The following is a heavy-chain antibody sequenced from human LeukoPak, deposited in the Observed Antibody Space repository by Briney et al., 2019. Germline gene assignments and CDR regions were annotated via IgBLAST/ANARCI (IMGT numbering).Heavy chain of an antibody. V-gene: IGHV1-18*01. D-gene: IGHD2-15*01. J-gene: IGHJ4*02. CDR2: ISAYSGNT. Sequence: ASVKVSCKASGYTFTSYGISWVRQAPGQGLEWMGWISAYSGNTNYAQKLQGRVTMTTDTSTSTAYMELRSLRSDDTAVYYCARSGGYCSGGSCYSEYYFDYWGQGTLVTVSS. CDR3: ARSGGYCSGGSCYSEYYFDY. CDR1: GYTFTSYG.